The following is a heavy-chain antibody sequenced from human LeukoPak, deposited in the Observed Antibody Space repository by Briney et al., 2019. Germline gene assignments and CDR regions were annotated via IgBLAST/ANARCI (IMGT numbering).Heavy chain of an antibody. CDR2: ISGSGGST. D-gene: IGHD6-13*01. J-gene: IGHJ5*02. CDR1: GFTFSSYA. CDR3: AKDSQGSSWKHNWFDP. Sequence: PGGSLRLSCAASGFTFSSYAMSWVRQAPGKGLEWVSGISGSGGSTYYADSVKGRFTISRDNSKNTLYLQMNSLRAEDTAIYYCAKDSQGSSWKHNWFDPWGQGTLVTVSS. V-gene: IGHV3-23*01.